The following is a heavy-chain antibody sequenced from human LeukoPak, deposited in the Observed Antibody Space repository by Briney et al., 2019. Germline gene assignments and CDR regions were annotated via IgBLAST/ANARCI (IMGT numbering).Heavy chain of an antibody. CDR1: GGSFSGYY. V-gene: IGHV4-34*01. D-gene: IGHD3-10*01. Sequence: SETLSLTCAVYGGSFSGYYWSWIRQPPGKGLEWIGEINHSGSTNYNPSLKSRVTISVGTSKNQFSLKLSSVTAADTAVYYCARLLLWFGELSSRYYFDYWGQGTLVTVSS. CDR3: ARLLLWFGELSSRYYFDY. J-gene: IGHJ4*02. CDR2: INHSGST.